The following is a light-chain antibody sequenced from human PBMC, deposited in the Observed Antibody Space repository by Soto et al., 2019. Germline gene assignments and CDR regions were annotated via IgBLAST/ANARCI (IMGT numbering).Light chain of an antibody. Sequence: DLQMTQSPSSLSASVGDRVTITCRASQIISNYLNWYQQKPGKAPKLLIYAASNLQSGVPSRFSGSESGTDFTLTINSLQPEDSATYYCQETYGTPFTFGPGTKV. V-gene: IGKV1-39*01. CDR3: QETYGTPFT. J-gene: IGKJ3*01. CDR1: QIISNY. CDR2: AAS.